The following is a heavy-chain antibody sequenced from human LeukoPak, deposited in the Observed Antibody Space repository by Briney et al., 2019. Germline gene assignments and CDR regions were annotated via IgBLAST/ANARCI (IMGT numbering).Heavy chain of an antibody. CDR1: GDSVSSKSAT. V-gene: IGHV6-1*01. CDR2: TYYRSKWYN. D-gene: IGHD3-10*01. Sequence: SQTLSLTCAITGDSVSSKSATWNWVRQSPSRGLEWLGRTYYRSKWYNDCAVSVKSRITINPDTSKNHFSLQLNSVTPEDTAVYYCARVRGFEELYFDYWGQGTLVTVSS. J-gene: IGHJ4*02. CDR3: ARVRGFEELYFDY.